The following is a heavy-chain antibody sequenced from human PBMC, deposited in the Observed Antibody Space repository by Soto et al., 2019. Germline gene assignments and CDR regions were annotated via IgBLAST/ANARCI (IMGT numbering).Heavy chain of an antibody. CDR2: INSDGSST. CDR1: GFTFSSYW. J-gene: IGHJ4*02. V-gene: IGHV3-74*01. CDR3: ANQWDPGSYFDY. D-gene: IGHD1-26*01. Sequence: GGSLRLSCAASGFTFSSYWMHWVRQAPGKGLVWVSRINSDGSSTSYADSVKGRFTISRDNAKNTLYLQMNSLRAEDTAVYYCANQWDPGSYFDYWGQGTLVTVSS.